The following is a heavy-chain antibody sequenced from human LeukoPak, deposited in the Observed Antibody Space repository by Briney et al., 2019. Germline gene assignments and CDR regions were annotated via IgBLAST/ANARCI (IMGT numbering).Heavy chain of an antibody. J-gene: IGHJ3*02. CDR1: GGSFSGYY. CDR2: INHSGST. Sequence: SETLSLTCAVSGGSFSGYYWSCIRQPPGKGLEWIGEINHSGSTNYNPSLKSRVTISVDTSKNQFSLKLSSVTAADTAVYYCARVRLLRVAFDIWGQGTMVTVSS. V-gene: IGHV4-34*01. CDR3: ARVRLLRVAFDI. D-gene: IGHD3-22*01.